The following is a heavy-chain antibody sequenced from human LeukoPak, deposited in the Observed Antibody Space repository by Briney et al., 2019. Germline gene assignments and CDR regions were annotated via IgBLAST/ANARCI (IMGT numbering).Heavy chain of an antibody. J-gene: IGHJ5*02. V-gene: IGHV4-34*01. CDR3: ARSHYYDSSGSNNHWFDP. CDR1: GGSFSGYY. CDR2: INHSGGT. Sequence: PSETLSLTCAVYGGSFSGYYWSWIRQPPGKGLEWIGEINHSGGTNYNPSLKSRVTISVDTSKNQFSLKLSSVTAADTAVYYCARSHYYDSSGSNNHWFDPWGQGTLVTVSS. D-gene: IGHD3-22*01.